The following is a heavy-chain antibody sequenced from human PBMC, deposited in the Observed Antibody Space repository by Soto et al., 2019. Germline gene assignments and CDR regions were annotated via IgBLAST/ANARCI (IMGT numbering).Heavy chain of an antibody. D-gene: IGHD3-22*01. J-gene: IGHJ4*02. V-gene: IGHV1-46*01. CDR3: ERGLIYDSSGYYFDY. Sequence: ASVKVSCKAIGYSFTSHYMHWVRQAPGQGLEWMGIINPSGGSTRYAQKFQGRVTMTRDTSTSTVYMELSSLRSEDTAVYYCERGLIYDSSGYYFDYWGQGTLVTVSS. CDR2: INPSGGST. CDR1: GYSFTSHY.